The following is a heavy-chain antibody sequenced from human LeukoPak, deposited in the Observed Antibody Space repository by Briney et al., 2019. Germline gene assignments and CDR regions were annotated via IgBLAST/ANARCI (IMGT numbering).Heavy chain of an antibody. Sequence: SETLSLTCAVYGGSFSGYYWSWIRQPPGKGLEWIGEINHSGSTNYNPSLKSRVTISVDTSKNQFSLKLSSVTAADTAVYYCAREDTYYYDSSGYYYFDYWGQGTLVTVSS. CDR3: AREDTYYYDSSGYYYFDY. CDR2: INHSGST. J-gene: IGHJ4*02. V-gene: IGHV4-34*01. CDR1: GGSFSGYY. D-gene: IGHD3-22*01.